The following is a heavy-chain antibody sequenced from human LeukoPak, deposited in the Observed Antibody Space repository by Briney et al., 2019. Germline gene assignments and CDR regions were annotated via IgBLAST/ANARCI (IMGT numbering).Heavy chain of an antibody. CDR3: ARDLCSSTSCYRGYMDV. V-gene: IGHV4-61*10. CDR2: IYYSGST. CDR1: GGSISSGSYY. Sequence: SQTLSLTCTVSGGSISSGSYYWSWIRQPAGKGLEWIGYIYYSGSTNYNPSLKSRVTISVDTSKNQFSLKLSSVTAADTAVYYCARDLCSSTSCYRGYMDVWGKGTTVTVSS. D-gene: IGHD2-2*02. J-gene: IGHJ6*03.